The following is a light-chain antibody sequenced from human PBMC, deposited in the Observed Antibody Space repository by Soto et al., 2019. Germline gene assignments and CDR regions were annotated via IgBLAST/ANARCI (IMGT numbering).Light chain of an antibody. J-gene: IGLJ2*01. CDR3: SSYAGSGTYVV. V-gene: IGLV2-8*01. Sequence: QSALTQPPSASGSPGQSVTISCTGTNSDVGAYDYVSWYQQHPGKGPKLIIFEVTKRPSGVPNRFSGSKSGNTASLTVSGLQAEDEADYHCSSYAGSGTYVVFGGGTKVTVL. CDR1: NSDVGAYDY. CDR2: EVT.